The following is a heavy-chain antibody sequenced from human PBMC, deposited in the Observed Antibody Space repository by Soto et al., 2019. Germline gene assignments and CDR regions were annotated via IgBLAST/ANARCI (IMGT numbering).Heavy chain of an antibody. D-gene: IGHD2-2*01. Sequence: ASVKVSCKASGYTFTNYDINWVRQATGQGLEWMGWMNPETGNIGYAEKFQGRVTMTRDTSISTASMDLVGLRSDDTAVYYCARFVRHQLPIIDLWGQGTLVTVSS. J-gene: IGHJ5*02. V-gene: IGHV1-8*01. CDR2: MNPETGNI. CDR1: GYTFTNYD. CDR3: ARFVRHQLPIIDL.